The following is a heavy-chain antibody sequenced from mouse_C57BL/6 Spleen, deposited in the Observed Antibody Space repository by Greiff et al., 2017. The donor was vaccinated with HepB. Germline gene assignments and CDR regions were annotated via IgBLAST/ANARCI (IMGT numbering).Heavy chain of an antibody. CDR1: GYAFTNYL. CDR2: INPGSGGT. V-gene: IGHV1-54*01. CDR3: ARTIYYDYGPFDY. J-gene: IGHJ3*01. D-gene: IGHD2-4*01. Sequence: VQLQQSGAELVRPGTSVKVSCKASGYAFTNYLIEWVKQRPGQGLEWIGVINPGSGGTNYNEKFKGKATLTADKSSSTAYMQLSSLTSEDSAVYFCARTIYYDYGPFDYWGQGTLVTVSA.